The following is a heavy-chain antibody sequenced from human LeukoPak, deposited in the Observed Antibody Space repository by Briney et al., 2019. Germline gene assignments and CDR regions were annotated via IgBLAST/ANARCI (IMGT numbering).Heavy chain of an antibody. J-gene: IGHJ3*02. Sequence: GESLKISCKGSGYIFNTYWIGWVRQMPGKGLEWMWSIYLADSDATYSPSFEGQFTFSVDKSISTAYLQWSSLTASDTAIYYCARGEDGYNGDAFHIWGQGTMVTVSS. CDR1: GYIFNTYW. D-gene: IGHD5-24*01. CDR3: ARGEDGYNGDAFHI. CDR2: IYLADSDA. V-gene: IGHV5-51*03.